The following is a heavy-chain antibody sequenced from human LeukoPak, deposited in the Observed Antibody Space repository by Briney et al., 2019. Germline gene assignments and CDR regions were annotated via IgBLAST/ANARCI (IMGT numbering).Heavy chain of an antibody. CDR2: ISGSGGST. V-gene: IGHV3-23*01. J-gene: IGHJ3*02. Sequence: GGSLRLSCTASGFTVRNFAMSWVRQAPGKGLERVSIISGSGGSTYYGDSVKGRFTISRDNSKKTLYLQMNSLRAEDTAVYYCAKDTNYDILTGLGHAFDNWGQGTMVTVSS. D-gene: IGHD3-9*01. CDR1: GFTVRNFA. CDR3: AKDTNYDILTGLGHAFDN.